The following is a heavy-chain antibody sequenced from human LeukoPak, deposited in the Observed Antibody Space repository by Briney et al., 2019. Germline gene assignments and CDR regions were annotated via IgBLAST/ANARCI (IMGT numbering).Heavy chain of an antibody. Sequence: GGSLRLSCAASGFTFSSYGMHWVRQAPGKGLEWVAFIRYDGSNKYYADSVKGRFTISRDNSKNTLYLQMNSLRAEDTAVYYCAKAQRRYYYNDAFDIWGQGTMVTVSS. J-gene: IGHJ3*02. CDR3: AKAQRRYYYNDAFDI. V-gene: IGHV3-30*02. CDR2: IRYDGSNK. CDR1: GFTFSSYG. D-gene: IGHD5-12*01.